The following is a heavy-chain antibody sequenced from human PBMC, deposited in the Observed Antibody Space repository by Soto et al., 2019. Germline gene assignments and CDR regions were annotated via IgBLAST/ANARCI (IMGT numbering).Heavy chain of an antibody. V-gene: IGHV3-48*02. D-gene: IGHD2-2*03. J-gene: IGHJ6*02. CDR1: GFILGRNS. CDR3: ARPHLDRPTFSVRDV. Sequence: EEQLVESGGGLVQAGGSLRLSCAASGFILGRNSMMWVRQAPGKGLEWVAYITSSSTTMNYADSVKGRFTISRDNANNALYRQMNGLRDEETAVYYGARPHLDRPTFSVRDVWGQGTRSPSR. CDR2: ITSSSTTM.